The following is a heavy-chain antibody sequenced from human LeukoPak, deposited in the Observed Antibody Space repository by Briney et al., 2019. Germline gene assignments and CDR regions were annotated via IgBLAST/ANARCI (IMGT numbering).Heavy chain of an antibody. CDR2: MNPNSGNT. CDR3: ARGRPRGRYCSSTSCPADFDY. D-gene: IGHD2-2*01. V-gene: IGHV1-8*03. J-gene: IGHJ4*02. Sequence: GASVKVSCKASGYTFTIYDINWVRQATGPGLEWMGWMNPNSGNTGYEQKFQGRVTITRNTSISTAYMELSSLRSEDTAVYYCARGRPRGRYCSSTSCPADFDYWGQGTLVTVSS. CDR1: GYTFTIYD.